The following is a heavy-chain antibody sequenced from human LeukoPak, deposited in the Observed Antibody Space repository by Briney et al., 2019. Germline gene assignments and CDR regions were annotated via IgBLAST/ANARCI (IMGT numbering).Heavy chain of an antibody. Sequence: PSETLSLTCTVSGGSISSSSYYWGWIRQPPGKGLEWIGSIYYSGSTYYNPSLKSRVTISVDTSKNQFSLKLSSVTAADTAVYYCARQYSSSENGFDPWGQGTPVTVSS. CDR3: ARQYSSSENGFDP. J-gene: IGHJ5*02. D-gene: IGHD6-13*01. CDR1: GGSISSSSYY. CDR2: IYYSGST. V-gene: IGHV4-39*01.